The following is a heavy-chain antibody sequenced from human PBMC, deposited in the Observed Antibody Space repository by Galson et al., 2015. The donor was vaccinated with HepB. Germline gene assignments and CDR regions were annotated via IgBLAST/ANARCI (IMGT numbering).Heavy chain of an antibody. J-gene: IGHJ4*02. Sequence: SLRLSCAASGFAFSSYAMTWFRQVPGKGLEWVSTVTGNGDSTFYSASVKGRFTVSRDNSKNALYLHMTSLRAEDTATYYCARDERGRKYVAGTTGSPAWWGQGTLVTVSS. D-gene: IGHD1-26*01. V-gene: IGHV3-23*01. CDR3: ARDERGRKYVAGTTGSPAW. CDR1: GFAFSSYA. CDR2: VTGNGDST.